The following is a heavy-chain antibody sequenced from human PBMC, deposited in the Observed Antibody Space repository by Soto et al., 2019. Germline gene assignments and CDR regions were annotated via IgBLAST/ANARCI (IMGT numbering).Heavy chain of an antibody. Sequence: GGSLRLSCAASGFTFDDYAMHWVRQAPGKGLEWVSGISWNSGSIGYADSVKGRFTISRDNAKNSLYLQMNSLRAEDTALYYCAKDNSGGGELIDYWGQGTLVTVSS. CDR2: ISWNSGSI. V-gene: IGHV3-9*01. J-gene: IGHJ4*02. D-gene: IGHD1-7*01. CDR1: GFTFDDYA. CDR3: AKDNSGGGELIDY.